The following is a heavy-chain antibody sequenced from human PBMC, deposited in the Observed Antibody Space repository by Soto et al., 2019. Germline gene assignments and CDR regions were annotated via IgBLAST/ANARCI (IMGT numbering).Heavy chain of an antibody. Sequence: GGSLRLSCAASGFTFSSYEMNWVRQAPGKGLEWVSYISSSGSTIYYADSVKGRFTISRDNAKNSLYLQMNSLRAEDTAVYYCATLPAIFGVVTHNWFDPWGQGTLVTVSS. J-gene: IGHJ5*02. V-gene: IGHV3-48*03. CDR3: ATLPAIFGVVTHNWFDP. CDR2: ISSSGSTI. D-gene: IGHD3-3*01. CDR1: GFTFSSYE.